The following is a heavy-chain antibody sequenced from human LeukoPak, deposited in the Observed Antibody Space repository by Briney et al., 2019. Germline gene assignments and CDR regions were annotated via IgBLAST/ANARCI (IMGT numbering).Heavy chain of an antibody. V-gene: IGHV3-30*18. Sequence: GGSLRLSCAASGFTVSSNYMSWVRQAPGKGLEWVAVISYDGSNKYYADSVKGRFTISRDNSKNTLYLQMNSLRAEDTAVYYCAKGFSMFLVVAATSDVHFDYWGQGTLVTVSS. D-gene: IGHD2-15*01. CDR2: ISYDGSNK. CDR3: AKGFSMFLVVAATSDVHFDY. J-gene: IGHJ4*02. CDR1: GFTVSSNY.